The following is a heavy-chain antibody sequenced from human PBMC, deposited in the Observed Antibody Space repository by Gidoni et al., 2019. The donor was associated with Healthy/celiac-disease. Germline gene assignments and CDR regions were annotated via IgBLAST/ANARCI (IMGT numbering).Heavy chain of an antibody. V-gene: IGHV4-34*01. CDR1: GGSFSGYY. Sequence: QVQLQQWGAGLLKPSETLSLTCAVYGGSFSGYYWSWIRQPPGKGLEWIGEINHSGSTNYNPSLKSRVTISVDTSKNQFSLKLSSVTAADTAVYYCARGIRGRTEYLYGMDVWGQGTTVTVSS. J-gene: IGHJ6*02. D-gene: IGHD3-10*01. CDR2: INHSGST. CDR3: ARGIRGRTEYLYGMDV.